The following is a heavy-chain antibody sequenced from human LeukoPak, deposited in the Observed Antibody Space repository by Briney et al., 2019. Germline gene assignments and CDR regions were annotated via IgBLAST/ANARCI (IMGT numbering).Heavy chain of an antibody. D-gene: IGHD4-11*01. CDR3: ARGWRTVTTL. V-gene: IGHV4-38-2*02. CDR1: GYSISSGYY. Sequence: SETLSLTCTVSGYSISSGYYWGWIRQPPGKGLEWIGSIYHSGSTYYNPSLKSRVTISVDTSKNQFSLKLSSVTAADTAVYYCARGWRTVTTLWGQGTLVTVSS. J-gene: IGHJ4*02. CDR2: IYHSGST.